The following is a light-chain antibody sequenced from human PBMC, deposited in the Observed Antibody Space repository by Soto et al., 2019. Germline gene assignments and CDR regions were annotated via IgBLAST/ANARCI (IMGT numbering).Light chain of an antibody. CDR3: QHYQSYLWT. V-gene: IGKV1-5*03. J-gene: IGKJ1*01. Sequence: DIQMTQSPSTLSGSVGDRVTITCRASQTISSWLAWYQQKPGKAPKLLIYKASTLESGVPSRFSGSGSGTEFTLTINGLQPDDFATYYCQHYQSYLWTFGQGTKVDIK. CDR2: KAS. CDR1: QTISSW.